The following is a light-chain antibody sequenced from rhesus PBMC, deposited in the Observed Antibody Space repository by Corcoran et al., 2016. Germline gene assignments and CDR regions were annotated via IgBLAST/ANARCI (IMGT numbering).Light chain of an antibody. CDR3: PQHNSYPLT. Sequence: DIQMTQSPSSLSASVGDRVTITCRASQGISSYLAWYQQKPGKAPKLLLYAASTLQSGVPSRFSGSGSGTDFTLTISSLQPEDFATYYCPQHNSYPLTFGPGTKLDIK. J-gene: IGKJ3*01. CDR1: QGISSY. CDR2: AAS. V-gene: IGKV1-25*01.